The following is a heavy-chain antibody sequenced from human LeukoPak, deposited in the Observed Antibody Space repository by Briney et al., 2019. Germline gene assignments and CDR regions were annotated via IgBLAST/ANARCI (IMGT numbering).Heavy chain of an antibody. J-gene: IGHJ4*02. CDR3: AKDRFSSSWAYFDY. CDR2: ISWSSGNI. Sequence: PGRSLRLSCAASGVTFDDYAMHWVRQAPGKGLEWVSGISWSSGNIGYADSVKGRFTISRDNAKNSLYLQMNSLRAEDTALYYCAKDRFSSSWAYFDYWGQGTLVTVSS. D-gene: IGHD6-13*01. CDR1: GVTFDDYA. V-gene: IGHV3-9*01.